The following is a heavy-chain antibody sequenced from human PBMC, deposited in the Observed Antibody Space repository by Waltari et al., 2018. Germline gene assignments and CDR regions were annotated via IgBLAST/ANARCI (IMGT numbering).Heavy chain of an antibody. CDR1: VFNFGNDA. J-gene: IGHJ4*02. Sequence: EVQLLQSGGDWVQPGGSLTPSCVTCVFNFGNDAISWVRQAPGTGLEWFSAISVSDFTYYADSVRGRFAISRDTSKNTVYLQLNSLRGEDAAVYYCAKPFYNWDDPLDSWGQGTLVTVSS. CDR2: ISVSDFT. CDR3: AKPFYNWDDPLDS. V-gene: IGHV3-23*01. D-gene: IGHD1-20*01.